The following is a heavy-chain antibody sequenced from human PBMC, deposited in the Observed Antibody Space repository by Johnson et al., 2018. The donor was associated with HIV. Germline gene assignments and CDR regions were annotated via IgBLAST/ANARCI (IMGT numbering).Heavy chain of an antibody. V-gene: IGHV3-23*04. D-gene: IGHD3-3*01. CDR1: GFRFSSYA. J-gene: IGHJ3*02. CDR2: ISGSGGNT. Sequence: VQLVESGGGVVQPGRSLRLSCVASGFRFSSYAVHWVRQAPGKGLEWVSSISGSGGNTYYADSVQGRFTISRDDSKNTLYLQMNSLKTEDTAVYYCTTGELWNGYYLHDAFDIWGQGTMVTVSS. CDR3: TTGELWNGYYLHDAFDI.